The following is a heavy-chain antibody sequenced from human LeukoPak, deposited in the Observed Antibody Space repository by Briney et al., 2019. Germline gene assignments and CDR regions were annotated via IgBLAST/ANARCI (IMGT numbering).Heavy chain of an antibody. Sequence: PGGSLRLSCAASGFTFSNFAMIWVRQPPGKGLEWVSSIFQGGGEIHYADSVRGRFTISRDNSKSTLSLQMNSLRAEDTAIYYCATYRQVLLPFESWGQGTLVTVSS. CDR1: GFTFSNFA. V-gene: IGHV3-23*01. CDR3: ATYRQVLLPFES. CDR2: IFQGGGEI. J-gene: IGHJ4*02. D-gene: IGHD2-8*02.